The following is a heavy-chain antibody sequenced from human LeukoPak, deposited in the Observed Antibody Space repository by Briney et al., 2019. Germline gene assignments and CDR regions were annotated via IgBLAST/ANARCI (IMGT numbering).Heavy chain of an antibody. CDR1: GGSITNPSYY. CDR3: ARGTSYGSGSYEYFDY. CDR2: IYSSGST. D-gene: IGHD3-10*01. J-gene: IGHJ4*02. V-gene: IGHV4-61*02. Sequence: PSETLSLTCTVSGGSITNPSYYWSWIRQPAGKGLEWMGRIYSSGSTNYNPSLKSRVTLSVDTPKNQFSLRLNAVTAADTAVYSCARGTSYGSGSYEYFDYWGQGILVTVSS.